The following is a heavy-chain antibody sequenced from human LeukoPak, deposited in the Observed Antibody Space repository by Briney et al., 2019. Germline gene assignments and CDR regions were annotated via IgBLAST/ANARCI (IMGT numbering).Heavy chain of an antibody. V-gene: IGHV2-70*11. D-gene: IGHD4-17*01. CDR3: ARILTVTSSYDY. CDR1: GFSLSTSGRC. J-gene: IGHJ4*02. Sequence: SGPALVKPTQTLTLTCTFSGFSLSTSGRCVSWVRQPPGKALEWLARIDWDDDKYYSTSLKTRLTISKDTSKNQVVLTMTNMDPVDTATYYCARILTVTSSYDYWGQGTLVTVSS. CDR2: IDWDDDK.